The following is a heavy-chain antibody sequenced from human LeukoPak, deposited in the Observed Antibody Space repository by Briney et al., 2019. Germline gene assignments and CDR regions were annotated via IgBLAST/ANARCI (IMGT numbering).Heavy chain of an antibody. J-gene: IGHJ4*02. CDR2: TSSSDAGT. D-gene: IGHD6-13*01. V-gene: IGHV3-23*01. Sequence: GGTLRLSCAASGFTFSSYGMSWVRQTPGKGLEWVAATSSSDAGTYHADSVRGRFTISRDNSKNTLYLQMNSLRAEDAALYYCAREKKQQLFDYWGQGTLVTVSS. CDR1: GFTFSSYG. CDR3: AREKKQQLFDY.